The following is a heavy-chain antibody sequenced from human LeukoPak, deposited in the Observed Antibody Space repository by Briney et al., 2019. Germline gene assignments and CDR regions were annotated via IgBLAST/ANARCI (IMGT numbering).Heavy chain of an antibody. V-gene: IGHV4-34*01. J-gene: IGHJ4*02. CDR1: GFTFSSYW. CDR2: INHSGST. CDR3: ARGSSSEAYDY. D-gene: IGHD6-6*01. Sequence: PGGSLRLSCAASGFTFSSYWMSWIRQPPGKGLEWIGEINHSGSTNYNPSLKSRVTISVDTSKNQFSLKLSSVTAADTAVYYCARGSSSEAYDYWGQGTLVTVSS.